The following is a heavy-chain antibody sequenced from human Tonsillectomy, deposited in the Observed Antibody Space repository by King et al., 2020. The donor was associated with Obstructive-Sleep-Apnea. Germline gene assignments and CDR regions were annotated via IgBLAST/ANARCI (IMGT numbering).Heavy chain of an antibody. V-gene: IGHV3-74*01. J-gene: IGHJ6*02. CDR3: AAPYSGGRNRGIRYYGMDV. Sequence: VQLVESGGGLVRPGGSLRLSCAASGFSFRNYWMNWVRQAPGKGLVWVSRINSEGSSTTYAGSVKGRFTISRDNAKNTLYLQMNSLRVEDTAVYYCAAPYSGGRNRGIRYYGMDVWGQGTTVTVSS. CDR1: GFSFRNYW. CDR2: INSEGSST. D-gene: IGHD1-26*01.